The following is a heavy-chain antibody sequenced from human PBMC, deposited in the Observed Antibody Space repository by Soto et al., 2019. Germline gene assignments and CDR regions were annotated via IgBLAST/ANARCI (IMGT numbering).Heavy chain of an antibody. CDR2: IIPIFGTA. D-gene: IGHD2-2*01. J-gene: IGHJ6*02. Sequence: SVKVSCKASGYTFTSYYMNWVRQAPGQGLEWLGIIIPIFGTANYAQKFQGRVTITADESTSTAYMELSSLRSEDTAVYYCGRGGGFCFSTSCYPFYYYSGRDVWGQGTTVTVSS. CDR1: GYTFTSYY. CDR3: GRGGGFCFSTSCYPFYYYSGRDV. V-gene: IGHV1-69*13.